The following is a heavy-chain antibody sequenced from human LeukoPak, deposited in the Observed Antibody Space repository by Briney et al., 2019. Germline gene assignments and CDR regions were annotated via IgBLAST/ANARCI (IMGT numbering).Heavy chain of an antibody. J-gene: IGHJ4*02. CDR3: ARANFLYCSSTSCLFDY. CDR2: INPNDGDT. CDR1: GYTFTDYY. V-gene: IGHV1-2*02. D-gene: IGHD2-2*01. Sequence: LAASVKVSCTASGYTFTDYYMHWVRQAPGQGFEWMGWINPNDGDTYYAQKSQGRVTMTRDTSISTAHMEVSRLRSDDTAVYYCARANFLYCSSTSCLFDYWGQGTLVTVSS.